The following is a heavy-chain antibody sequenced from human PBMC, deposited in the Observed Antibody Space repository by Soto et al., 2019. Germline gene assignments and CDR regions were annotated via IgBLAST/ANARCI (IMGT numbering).Heavy chain of an antibody. J-gene: IGHJ5*02. CDR2: ISGSGGST. CDR1: GFTFSSYA. Sequence: PGGSLRLSCAASGFTFSSYAMSWVRQAPGKGLEWVSAISGSGGSTYYADSVKGRVTISRDNSKNTLYLQMNSLRAEDTAVYYCAKDALLFLIFNWFDPWGQGTLVTVSS. V-gene: IGHV3-23*01. D-gene: IGHD3-10*01. CDR3: AKDALLFLIFNWFDP.